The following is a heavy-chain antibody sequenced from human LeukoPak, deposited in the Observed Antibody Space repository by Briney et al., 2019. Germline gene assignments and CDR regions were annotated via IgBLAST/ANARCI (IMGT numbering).Heavy chain of an antibody. J-gene: IGHJ4*02. CDR3: AKDLYYGSGSYSD. CDR2: ISGSGGST. V-gene: IGHV3-23*01. CDR1: GFTFSNFA. Sequence: PGGSLRLSCAASGFTFSNFAMTWVRQAPGKGLEWVSAISGSGGSTYYADSVKGRFTISRDNSKNTLYLQMNSLRAEDTAVYYCAKDLYYGSGSYSDWGQGTLVTVSS. D-gene: IGHD3-10*01.